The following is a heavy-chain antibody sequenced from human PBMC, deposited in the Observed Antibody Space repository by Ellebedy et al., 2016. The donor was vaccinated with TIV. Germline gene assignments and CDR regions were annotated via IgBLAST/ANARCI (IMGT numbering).Heavy chain of an antibody. D-gene: IGHD6-19*01. V-gene: IGHV3-23*01. J-gene: IGHJ4*02. CDR3: AKEALAV. Sequence: GESLKISCAASGITFSSYAMNWVRQAPGKGLEWVSGISGSGGTTFYADSVKGRLTISRDNSKNTLYLQMNSLRVDDTAIYYCAKEALAVWGQGTLVTVSS. CDR2: ISGSGGTT. CDR1: GITFSSYA.